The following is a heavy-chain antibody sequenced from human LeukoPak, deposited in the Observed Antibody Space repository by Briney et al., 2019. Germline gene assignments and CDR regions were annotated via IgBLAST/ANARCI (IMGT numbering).Heavy chain of an antibody. CDR2: INHSGST. CDR3: ASALAARSFFDY. D-gene: IGHD6-6*01. V-gene: IGHV4-34*01. CDR1: GGSFCGYY. J-gene: IGHJ4*02. Sequence: PSETLSLTCAVYGGSFCGYYWSWIRQPPGKGLEWIGEINHSGSTNYNPSLKSRVTISVDTSKNQFSLKLSSVTAADTAVYYCASALAARSFFDYWGQGALVTVCS.